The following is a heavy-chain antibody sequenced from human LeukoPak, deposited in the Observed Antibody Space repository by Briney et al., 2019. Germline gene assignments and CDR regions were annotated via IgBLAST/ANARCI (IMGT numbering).Heavy chain of an antibody. CDR3: AKDTTGGSYYSAFDI. J-gene: IGHJ3*02. D-gene: IGHD1-26*01. Sequence: GGSLRLSCAASGFTFDDYAMHWVRQAPGKGLEWVSGISWNSGSIGYADSVKGRFTISRDNAKNSLYLQMNSLRAEDTALYYCAKDTTGGSYYSAFDIWGQGTMVTVSS. CDR2: ISWNSGSI. V-gene: IGHV3-9*01. CDR1: GFTFDDYA.